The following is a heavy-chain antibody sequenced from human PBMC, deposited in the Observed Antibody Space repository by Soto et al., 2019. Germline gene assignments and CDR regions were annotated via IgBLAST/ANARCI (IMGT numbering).Heavy chain of an antibody. D-gene: IGHD3-22*01. V-gene: IGHV4-31*03. CDR1: GGSISSGDYY. J-gene: IGHJ4*02. Sequence: SETLSLTCTVSGGSISSGDYYWSWIRQHPGKGLEWIGYIYYSGSTYYNPSLKSRVTISVDTSKNQFSLKLSSVTAADTAVYYCARGATHYYDNSGYYPRYFDYRGPGTLVTVS. CDR2: IYYSGST. CDR3: ARGATHYYDNSGYYPRYFDY.